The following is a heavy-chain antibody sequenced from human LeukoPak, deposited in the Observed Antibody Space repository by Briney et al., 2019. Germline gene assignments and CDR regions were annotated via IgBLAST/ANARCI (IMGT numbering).Heavy chain of an antibody. J-gene: IGHJ6*04. CDR1: GGSFSGYY. D-gene: IGHD6-13*01. Sequence: PSETLSLTCAVYGGSFSGYYWSWIRQPPGKGLEWIGEINHSGSTNYNPSLKSRVTISVDTSKNQFSLKLSSVTAADTAVYYCARDFRVAAGVDVWGKGTTVTVSS. CDR2: INHSGST. V-gene: IGHV4-34*01. CDR3: ARDFRVAAGVDV.